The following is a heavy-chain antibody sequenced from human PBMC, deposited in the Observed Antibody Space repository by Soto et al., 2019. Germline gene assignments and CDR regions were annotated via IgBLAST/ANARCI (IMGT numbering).Heavy chain of an antibody. CDR3: AHITSILYHSSGYLDY. V-gene: IGHV2-5*02. D-gene: IGHD3-22*01. CDR2: IYWDDDK. J-gene: IGHJ4*02. Sequence: SGPTLVNRTHTLTLTCTFSGFSLSTSGVGVGWIRQPPGKALEWLALIYWDDDKRYSPSLKSRLTITKDNSKNQVVLTMTNMDPLDTPTYYCAHITSILYHSSGYLDYFGQGTLV. CDR1: GFSLSTSGVG.